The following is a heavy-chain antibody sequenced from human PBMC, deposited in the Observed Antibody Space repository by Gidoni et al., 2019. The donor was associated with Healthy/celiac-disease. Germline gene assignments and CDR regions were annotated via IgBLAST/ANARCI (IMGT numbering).Heavy chain of an antibody. D-gene: IGHD4-17*01. V-gene: IGHV1-69*06. J-gene: IGHJ5*02. CDR1: GGTFSSYA. CDR3: ARDSYAGGKQNYGDYVGWFDP. CDR2: IIPIFGTA. Sequence: QVQLVQSGAEVKKPGSSVKVSCKASGGTFSSYAISWVRQAPGQGLEWMGGIIPIFGTANYAQKFQGRVTITADKSTSTAYMELSSLRSEDTAVYYCARDSYAGGKQNYGDYVGWFDPWGQGTLVTVSS.